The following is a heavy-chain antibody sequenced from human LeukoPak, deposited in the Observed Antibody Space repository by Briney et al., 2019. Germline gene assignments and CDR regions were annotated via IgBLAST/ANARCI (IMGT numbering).Heavy chain of an antibody. J-gene: IGHJ4*02. D-gene: IGHD5-12*01. CDR2: ISYDGSNK. CDR1: GFTFSSYG. V-gene: IGHV3-30*18. CDR3: AKDRRGGGYDIDY. Sequence: PGGSLRLSCAASGFTFSSYGMHWVRQAPGKGLEWVAVISYDGSNKYYADSVKGRFTISRDSSKNTLDLQMNSLRAEDTAVYHCAKDRRGGGYDIDYWGQGTLVIVSS.